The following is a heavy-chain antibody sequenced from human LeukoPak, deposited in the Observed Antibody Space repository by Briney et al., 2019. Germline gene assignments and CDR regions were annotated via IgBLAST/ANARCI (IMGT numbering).Heavy chain of an antibody. J-gene: IGHJ4*02. CDR1: GFTFSNYN. Sequence: GGSLRLSCAASGFTFSNYNMNWVRQTPGKGLEWVSSITRDSIYTFYADSVKGRFTISRDNAKNSLSLQMNSLRAEDTAVYYCARGGVLGYCSGGSCQLDYWGQGTLVTVSS. D-gene: IGHD2-15*01. CDR2: ITRDSIYT. V-gene: IGHV3-21*01. CDR3: ARGGVLGYCSGGSCQLDY.